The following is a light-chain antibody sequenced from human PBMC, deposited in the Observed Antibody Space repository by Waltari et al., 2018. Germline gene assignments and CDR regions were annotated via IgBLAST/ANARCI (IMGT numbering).Light chain of an antibody. CDR2: EVT. J-gene: IGLJ1*01. Sequence: QSAPTQPASVSVSPGQSITISCTGTRSDVGSYSYGSWYRQYPGKAPELLIYEVTPRPSGVSDRFSGSRSGSTASLTISGLQTEDEADYFCSSYTTTTTLVFGTVTKVIVL. CDR3: SSYTTTTTLV. CDR1: RSDVGSYSY. V-gene: IGLV2-14*01.